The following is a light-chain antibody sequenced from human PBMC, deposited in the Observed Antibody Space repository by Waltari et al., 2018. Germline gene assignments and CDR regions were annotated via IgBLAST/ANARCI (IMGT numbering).Light chain of an antibody. V-gene: IGKV1-NL1*01. J-gene: IGKJ2*02. CDR3: QHYYSTPRT. Sequence: DIQMTQSPSSLSASVGDRVTITCRASRDITDSLAWYQQKPGRAPKFLLFAASSLQSGVPSRFIGSGSGTDFTLTISSLQPEDFATYYCQHYYSTPRTFGRGTTVEIK. CDR1: RDITDS. CDR2: AAS.